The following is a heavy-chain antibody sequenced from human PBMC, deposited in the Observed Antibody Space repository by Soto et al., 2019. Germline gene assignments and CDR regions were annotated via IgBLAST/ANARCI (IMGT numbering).Heavy chain of an antibody. J-gene: IGHJ6*02. V-gene: IGHV3-64D*08. CDR2: ISNNGGST. CDR3: VKDKGATIKKVTMDV. Sequence: GGSLRLSCSVSGFSFSSYGMHWVRQPPGKGLEYVSGISNNGGSTNYADSVKGRITISRDNSKNTLYVQMSSLTAEDTAVYYCVKDKGATIKKVTMDVWGQGTTVTVSS. D-gene: IGHD2-21*02. CDR1: GFSFSSYG.